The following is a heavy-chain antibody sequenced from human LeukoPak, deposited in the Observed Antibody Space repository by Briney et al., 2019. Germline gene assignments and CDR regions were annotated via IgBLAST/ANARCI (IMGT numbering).Heavy chain of an antibody. D-gene: IGHD1-14*01. V-gene: IGHV3-30*18. CDR3: AKVPDVLQTGGYFQH. J-gene: IGHJ1*01. CDR1: GFTFSSSG. CDR2: ISYDGSNK. Sequence: GSLRLSCAASGFTFSSSGMHWVRQAPGKGLEWVAVISYDGSNKYYADSVKGRFTISRDNSKNTLYLQMNSLRAEDTAVYYCAKVPDVLQTGGYFQHWGQGTLVTVSS.